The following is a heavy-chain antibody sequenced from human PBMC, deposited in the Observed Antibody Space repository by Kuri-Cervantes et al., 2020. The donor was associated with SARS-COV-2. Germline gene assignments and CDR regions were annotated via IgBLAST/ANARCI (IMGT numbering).Heavy chain of an antibody. J-gene: IGHJ4*02. CDR2: IRSKAYGGTT. CDR1: GGSFSGYY. V-gene: IGHV3-49*03. CDR3: TRGDILTGYFISFFDY. D-gene: IGHD3-9*01. Sequence: LSLTCAVYGGSFSGYYWSWIRQPPGKGLERVGFIRSKAYGGTTEYAASVKGRFTISRDDSKSIAYLQMNSLKTEDTAVYYCTRGDILTGYFISFFDYWGQGTLVTVSS.